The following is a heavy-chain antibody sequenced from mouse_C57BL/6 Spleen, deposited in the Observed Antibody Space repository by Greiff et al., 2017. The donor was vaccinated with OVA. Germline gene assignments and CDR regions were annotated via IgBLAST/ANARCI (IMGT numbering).Heavy chain of an antibody. J-gene: IGHJ2*01. Sequence: LVESGAELVRPGASVTLSCKASGYTFTDYEMHWVKQTPVHGLEWIGAIDPETGGTAYNQKFKGKAILTADKSSSTAYMGLRSLTSEDSAFYYCTRLYLLPYYFDYWGQGTTLTVSS. CDR2: IDPETGGT. D-gene: IGHD1-1*01. V-gene: IGHV1-15*01. CDR3: TRLYLLPYYFDY. CDR1: GYTFTDYE.